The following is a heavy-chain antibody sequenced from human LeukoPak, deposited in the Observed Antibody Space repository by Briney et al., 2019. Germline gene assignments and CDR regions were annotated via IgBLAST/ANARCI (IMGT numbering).Heavy chain of an antibody. Sequence: GGSLRLSCAASGFTFSSYAMNWVRQAPGKGLEWVSAISGSGGSTYYADSVKGRFTISRDNSKNTLFLQMNSLRAEDTAVYYCAASLPNIVVVPAAKGPFGSWGQGTLVTVSS. J-gene: IGHJ5*02. CDR2: ISGSGGST. D-gene: IGHD2-2*01. V-gene: IGHV3-23*01. CDR3: AASLPNIVVVPAAKGPFGS. CDR1: GFTFSSYA.